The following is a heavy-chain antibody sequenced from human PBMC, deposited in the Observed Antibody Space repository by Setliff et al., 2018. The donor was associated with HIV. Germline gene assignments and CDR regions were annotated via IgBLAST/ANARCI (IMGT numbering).Heavy chain of an antibody. CDR3: ASRVYYYDESRILREEGFVP. J-gene: IGHJ5*02. Sequence: ETLSLTCSVSGGSIDNNKYYWTWIRQPPGKGLEWTGSIYHTGRTYYNRSLESRLTISIDTSKNQFSLKLTSVTAADTAVYYCASRVYYYDESRILREEGFVPWGQGTLVTVSS. V-gene: IGHV4-39*01. CDR2: IYHTGRT. CDR1: GGSIDNNKYY. D-gene: IGHD3-22*01.